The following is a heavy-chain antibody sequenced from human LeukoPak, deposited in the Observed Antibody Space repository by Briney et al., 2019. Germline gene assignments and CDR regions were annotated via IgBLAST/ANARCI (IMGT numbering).Heavy chain of an antibody. CDR3: ARAEYSITMVRGVIQFLDY. J-gene: IGHJ4*02. Sequence: ASVKVSCEASGYTFTSYAMHWVRQAPGQRLEWMGWINAGNGNTKYSQKFQGRVTITRDTSASTAYMELSSLRSEDTAVYYCARAEYSITMVRGVIQFLDYWGQGTLVTVSP. CDR1: GYTFTSYA. D-gene: IGHD3-10*01. V-gene: IGHV1-3*01. CDR2: INAGNGNT.